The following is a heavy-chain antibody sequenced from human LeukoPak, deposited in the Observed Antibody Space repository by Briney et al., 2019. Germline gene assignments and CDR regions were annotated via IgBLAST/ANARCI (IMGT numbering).Heavy chain of an antibody. CDR2: IYYSGST. Sequence: SETLSLTCTVSGGSISSYYWSWIRQPPGKGLEWIGYIYYSGSTNYNPSLKSRVTISVDTSKNQFSLKLSSVTAADTAVYYCARDRRTFDYWGQGTLITDSS. J-gene: IGHJ4*02. CDR3: ARDRRTFDY. CDR1: GGSISSYY. V-gene: IGHV4-59*01.